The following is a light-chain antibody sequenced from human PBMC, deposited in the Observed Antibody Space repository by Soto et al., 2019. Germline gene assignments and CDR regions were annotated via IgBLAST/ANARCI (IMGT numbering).Light chain of an antibody. CDR2: GAS. CDR3: HQHKTYVRT. V-gene: IGKV1-5*03. CDR1: QSINTW. Sequence: DIQMTQSPSTLSASVGDRVTITCRASQSINTWLAWYQQKTGTAPKLLIYGASRLESGVPSRFSGSGSGTEFTLTISSLHPDDFATYYCHQHKTYVRTFGQGTKVEIK. J-gene: IGKJ1*01.